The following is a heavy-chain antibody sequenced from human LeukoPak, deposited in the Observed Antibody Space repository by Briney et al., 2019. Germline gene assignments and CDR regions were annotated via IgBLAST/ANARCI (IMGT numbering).Heavy chain of an antibody. CDR1: GGSISSYY. D-gene: IGHD3-10*01. J-gene: IGHJ4*02. V-gene: IGHV4-59*08. CDR2: IYYSGST. CDR3: AKKKTGIPMVRGVTQYYFDY. Sequence: SETLSLTCTVSGGSISSYYWSWIRQPPGKGLEWIGYIYYSGSTNYNPSLKSRVTISVDTSKNQFSLKLSSVTAADTAVYYCAKKKTGIPMVRGVTQYYFDYWAQGTLVTFPS.